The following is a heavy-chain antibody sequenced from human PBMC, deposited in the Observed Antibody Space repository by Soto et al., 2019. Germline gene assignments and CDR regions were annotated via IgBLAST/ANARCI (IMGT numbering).Heavy chain of an antibody. CDR2: VSASGRSR. Sequence: GGSHTLSYVRSGIAISNYAMSWFRQAPGKGLEWVSIVSASGRSRYHADSVKGRFTISRDNSKNTLYLHMTNLRAEDTAVYYCAKDGSWLDVYYDVWCQGTPVTVSA. J-gene: IGHJ4*02. CDR3: AKDGSWLDVYYDV. D-gene: IGHD3-16*01. CDR1: GIAISNYA. V-gene: IGHV3-23*01.